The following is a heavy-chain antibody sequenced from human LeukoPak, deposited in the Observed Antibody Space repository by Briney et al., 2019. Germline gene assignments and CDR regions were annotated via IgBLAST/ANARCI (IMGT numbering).Heavy chain of an antibody. CDR3: AREPYSGSYPNYFDY. Sequence: PGGSLRLSCAASGFTFSSYGMHWVRQAPGKGLEWVAVIWYDGSNKYYADSVKGRFTISRDNSKNTLYLQMNSLRAEDTAVYYCAREPYSGSYPNYFDYWGQGTLVTVSS. CDR1: GFTFSSYG. V-gene: IGHV3-33*01. D-gene: IGHD1-26*01. CDR2: IWYDGSNK. J-gene: IGHJ4*02.